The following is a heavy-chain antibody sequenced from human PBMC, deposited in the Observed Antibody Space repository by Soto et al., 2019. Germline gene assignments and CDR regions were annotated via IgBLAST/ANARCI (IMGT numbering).Heavy chain of an antibody. CDR2: VLQTGSTT. V-gene: IGHV3-23*01. Sequence: PGGSLRLSCAASGFTFSAYTMNWVRQTPGRGLEWVSAVLQTGSTTYYADSVKGRFTISRDNSKNTLYLQMNNLRVEDTAVYYCAKDFTPDGYWDFDYWGQGTLVTVSS. CDR3: AKDFTPDGYWDFDY. D-gene: IGHD4-17*01. CDR1: GFTFSAYT. J-gene: IGHJ4*02.